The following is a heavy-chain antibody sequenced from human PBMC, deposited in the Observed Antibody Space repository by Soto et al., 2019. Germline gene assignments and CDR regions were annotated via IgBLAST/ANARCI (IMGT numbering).Heavy chain of an antibody. CDR1: GDSVSSNSAA. Sequence: SQTLSLTCAISGDSVSSNSAAWNWIRQSPSRGLEWLGRTYHRSKWYNDYAVSVKSRITINPATSKNQFSLQLNSVTPEDTAVYYCATQSLEYSSSSSHYYYGMDVWGQGTTVTVSS. J-gene: IGHJ6*02. CDR3: ATQSLEYSSSSSHYYYGMDV. V-gene: IGHV6-1*01. CDR2: TYHRSKWYN. D-gene: IGHD6-6*01.